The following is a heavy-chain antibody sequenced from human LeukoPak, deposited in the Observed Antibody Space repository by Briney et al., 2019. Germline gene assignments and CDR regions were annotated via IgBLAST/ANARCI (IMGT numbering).Heavy chain of an antibody. CDR2: IYYSGST. Sequence: SETLSLTCTVSGRPTTSYYWSWIRQPPGKGLEWIGYIYYSGSTNYNPSLKSRVTISVDTSKNQFSLKLSSVTAADTAVYYYARRLLSGDSSAFDYWGQGTLVTVSS. CDR1: GRPTTSYY. V-gene: IGHV4-59*08. J-gene: IGHJ4*02. CDR3: ARRLLSGDSSAFDY. D-gene: IGHD3-22*01.